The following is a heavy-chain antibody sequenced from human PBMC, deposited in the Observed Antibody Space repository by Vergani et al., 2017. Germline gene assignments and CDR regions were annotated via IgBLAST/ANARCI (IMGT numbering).Heavy chain of an antibody. Sequence: QVQLVQSGAEVKKPGASVKVSCKASGYTFTSYAMHWVRQAPGQRLEWMGWINAGNGNTKYSQKFQGRVTITRDTSASTAYMELSSLRSEDTAVYYCAREGFYDYVWVSYRLRSGYYFDYWGQGTLVTVSS. J-gene: IGHJ4*02. CDR1: GYTFTSYA. V-gene: IGHV1-3*01. CDR2: INAGNGNT. D-gene: IGHD3-16*02. CDR3: AREGFYDYVWVSYRLRSGYYFDY.